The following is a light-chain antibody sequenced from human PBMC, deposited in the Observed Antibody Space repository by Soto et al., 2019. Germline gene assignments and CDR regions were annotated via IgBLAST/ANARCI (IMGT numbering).Light chain of an antibody. Sequence: EMGLTQSPGTLSLSPGERATLSCRASQSFASRHLAWYQQRLGQAPRLLIYDASNSATGIPARFSGSGSGTDFTLTISRLEPEDSAVYYGLQRSDRRTLGRGTKVDI. V-gene: IGKV3-11*01. CDR2: DAS. CDR1: QSFASRH. CDR3: LQRSDRRT. J-gene: IGKJ1*01.